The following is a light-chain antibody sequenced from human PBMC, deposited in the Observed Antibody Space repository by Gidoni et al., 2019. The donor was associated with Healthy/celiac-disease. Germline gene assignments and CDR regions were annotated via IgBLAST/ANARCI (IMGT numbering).Light chain of an antibody. V-gene: IGKV1-39*01. CDR1: QSISSY. CDR2: AAS. CDR3: QQSYSTPRAT. J-gene: IGKJ1*01. Sequence: DIQMTQSPSSLSASVGDRVTITCRASQSISSYLNWYQQKPGKAPKLLIYAASSLQSGVPSRFSGSGSGTDFTLTISRLQPEDFATYYCQQSYSTPRATFGQGTKVEIK.